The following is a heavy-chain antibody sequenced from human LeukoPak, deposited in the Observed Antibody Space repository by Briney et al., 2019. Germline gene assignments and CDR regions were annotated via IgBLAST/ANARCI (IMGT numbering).Heavy chain of an antibody. Sequence: ASVKVSCKASGYDFTSYAMHWVRQAPGQRLEWMGWINAGNGNTKYSQKFQDRVTVTRDTSTSTAYMELSSLRSEDTAVYYCAKDEKGYYHDTSGNPDAFDIWGQGTMVTVSS. CDR1: GYDFTSYA. D-gene: IGHD3-22*01. CDR2: INAGNGNT. J-gene: IGHJ3*02. V-gene: IGHV1-3*01. CDR3: AKDEKGYYHDTSGNPDAFDI.